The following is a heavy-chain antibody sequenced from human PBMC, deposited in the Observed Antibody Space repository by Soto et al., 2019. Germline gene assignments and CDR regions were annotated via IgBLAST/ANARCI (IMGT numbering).Heavy chain of an antibody. V-gene: IGHV4-59*01. D-gene: IGHD2-8*01. CDR2: IYYSGST. CDR1: GGSISSYY. Sequence: XGTLSLTCTVSGGSISSYYWSWIRQPPGKGLEWIGYIYYSGSTNYNPSLKSRVTISVDTSKNQFSLKLSSVTAADTAVYYCARGGVSDYFDYWGQGTLVTVSS. J-gene: IGHJ4*02. CDR3: ARGGVSDYFDY.